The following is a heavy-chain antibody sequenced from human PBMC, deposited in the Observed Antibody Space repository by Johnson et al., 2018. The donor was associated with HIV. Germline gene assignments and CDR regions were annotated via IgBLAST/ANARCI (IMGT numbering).Heavy chain of an antibody. CDR1: GFTFSSYA. CDR3: AKGVGSIGGAFDI. J-gene: IGHJ3*02. D-gene: IGHD3-10*01. V-gene: IGHV3-30*04. Sequence: QVQLVESGGGVVQPGMSLRVSCAASGFTFSSYAMHWVRQALGKGLAWVAVISYDGSNQYYADSVTGQFTISRDNSKNTLYLKMNSLRAEATALYYCAKGVGSIGGAFDIWGQGTMVSVSS. CDR2: ISYDGSNQ.